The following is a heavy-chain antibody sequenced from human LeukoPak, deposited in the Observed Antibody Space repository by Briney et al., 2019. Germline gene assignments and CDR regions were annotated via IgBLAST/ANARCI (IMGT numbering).Heavy chain of an antibody. Sequence: PSETLFLTCTVSGASISHYWSWIRQPPGKGLEWIGYIYESGSTNYNPSLKSRVAISVDTSKNQFSLKVTSVTAADTAVYYCARVIAGTVNWYFDLWGRGTLVTVSS. D-gene: IGHD6-13*01. CDR3: ARVIAGTVNWYFDL. CDR1: GASISHY. CDR2: IYESGST. J-gene: IGHJ2*01. V-gene: IGHV4-59*11.